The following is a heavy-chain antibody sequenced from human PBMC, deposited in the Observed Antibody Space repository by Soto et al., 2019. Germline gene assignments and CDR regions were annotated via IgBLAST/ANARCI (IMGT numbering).Heavy chain of an antibody. V-gene: IGHV4-31*03. Sequence: QVQLQESGPGLVKPSQTLSLTCTVSGGSISSGGYYWSWIRQHPGKGLEWIGYIYYSGSTYYNPPLKSRVTITVDTSKNQFSLKLSSVTAAATAVYYCARDFLVGSSWPNDAFDIWGQGTMVTVSS. CDR3: ARDFLVGSSWPNDAFDI. CDR1: GGSISSGGYY. CDR2: IYYSGST. J-gene: IGHJ3*02. D-gene: IGHD6-13*01.